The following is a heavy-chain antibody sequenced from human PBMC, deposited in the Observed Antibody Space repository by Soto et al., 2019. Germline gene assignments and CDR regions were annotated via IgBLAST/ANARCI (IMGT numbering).Heavy chain of an antibody. Sequence: QVHLQQWGAGLLKPSETLSLTCEVYNGSFGGFYWSWVRQFPGKGLEWIGEISRSGTTNSNPSLKRRATISLDTSNNHFSLNLRSVTAADTAIYYCARTSIEVYFDSWGQGTLVTVSS. CDR2: ISRSGTT. CDR1: NGSFGGFY. V-gene: IGHV4-34*02. CDR3: ARTSIEVYFDS. J-gene: IGHJ4*02.